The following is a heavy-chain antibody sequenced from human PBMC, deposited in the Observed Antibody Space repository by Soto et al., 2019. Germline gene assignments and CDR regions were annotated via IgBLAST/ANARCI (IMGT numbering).Heavy chain of an antibody. V-gene: IGHV3-48*02. CDR3: ARSVEGHFDY. CDR1: GFTFSVYS. Sequence: EVQLVESGGDLVQRGGSLRLSCVASGFTFSVYSMNWVRQAPGKGLEWFSYITSDTKTIKYADSVKGRFTISRDNAKTSVYLQIHSLRDEDTAVYYCARSVEGHFDYWGQGTVVTVSS. CDR2: ITSDTKTI. J-gene: IGHJ4*02. D-gene: IGHD6-19*01.